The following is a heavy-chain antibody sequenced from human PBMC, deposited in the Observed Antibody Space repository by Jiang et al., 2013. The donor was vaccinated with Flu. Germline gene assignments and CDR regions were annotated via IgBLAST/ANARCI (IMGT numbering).Heavy chain of an antibody. CDR1: GDSVSSNSAA. CDR2: TYYRSKWYN. V-gene: IGHV6-1*01. J-gene: IGHJ4*02. CDR3: ARDIEYTSSSAEFSFDY. Sequence: SQTLSLTCAISGDSVSSNSAAWNWIRQSPSRGLEWLGRTYYRSKWYNDYAVSVKSRIAINPDTSKNHFSLHLNSVTPEDTAVYYCARDIEYTSSSAEFSFDYWGQGTLVTVSS. D-gene: IGHD6-6*01.